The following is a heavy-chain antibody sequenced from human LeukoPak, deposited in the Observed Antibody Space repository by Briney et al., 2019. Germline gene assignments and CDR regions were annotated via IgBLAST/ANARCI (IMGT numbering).Heavy chain of an antibody. CDR2: INSDGSWT. V-gene: IGHV3-74*01. J-gene: IGHJ4*02. D-gene: IGHD2-2*01. CDR1: GFTFSNYA. Sequence: PGGSLRLSCAASGFTFSNYAMSWVRQAPGKGLVWVSHINSDGSWTSYADSVKGRFTISKDNAKNTVYLQMNNLRAGDTAVYYCVSFYETYWGRGTLVTVSS. CDR3: VSFYETY.